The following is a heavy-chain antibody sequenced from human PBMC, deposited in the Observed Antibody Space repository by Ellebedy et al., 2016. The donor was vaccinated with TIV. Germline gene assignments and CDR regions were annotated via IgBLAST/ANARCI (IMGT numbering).Heavy chain of an antibody. CDR2: IKQGGIEK. CDR1: GFTFSTYT. V-gene: IGHV3-7*01. Sequence: GGSLRLSXAASGFTFSTYTMGWVRQAPGKGLEWVASIKQGGIEKYYVDSVEGRFAISRDNAKNSLYLQMNSLRDEDTAVYYCGRGSSGNYYAVDVWGQGTTVTVSS. CDR3: GRGSSGNYYAVDV. J-gene: IGHJ6*02. D-gene: IGHD1-1*01.